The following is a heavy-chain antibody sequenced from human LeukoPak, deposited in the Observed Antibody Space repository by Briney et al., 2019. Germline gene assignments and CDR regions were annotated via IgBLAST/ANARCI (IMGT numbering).Heavy chain of an antibody. D-gene: IGHD7-27*01. V-gene: IGHV3-74*01. CDR1: GFTFSSYA. CDR2: INPDGSTI. CDR3: TREMGI. J-gene: IGHJ4*02. Sequence: GRSLRLSCAASGFTFSSYAMHWVRQAPGKGLLWVSRINPDGSTISYADSVKGRFTISRDNAKNTLYLQMNSLRAEDTAIYYCTREMGIWGQGTLVTVST.